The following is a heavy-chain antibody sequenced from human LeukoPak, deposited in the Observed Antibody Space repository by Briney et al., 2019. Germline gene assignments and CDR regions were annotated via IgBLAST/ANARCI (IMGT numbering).Heavy chain of an antibody. V-gene: IGHV3-48*02. CDR3: ARDQGIFDY. CDR1: GFTFSSYS. CDR2: IISSSKTI. Sequence: TGGSLRLSCAASGFTFSSYSMNWVRQAPGEGLEWVSYIISSSKTIYYADSVKGRFTISRDNAKNSLYLQINSLRDEDSAVYYCARDQGIFDYWGQGTLVTVSS. J-gene: IGHJ4*02.